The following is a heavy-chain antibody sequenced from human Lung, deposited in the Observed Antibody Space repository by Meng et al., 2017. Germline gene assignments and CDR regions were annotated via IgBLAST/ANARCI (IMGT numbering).Heavy chain of an antibody. CDR1: GFTFDDYG. J-gene: IGHJ6*02. Sequence: GGSLRLSCAASGFTFDDYGMTWVRQVPGKGLEWVSGINWSGSSTGYADSVKGRFTISRDNAKNSLHLQMNTLRAEDTALYYCARVGASTTVTREAFYYYGLDVWGQGTTVTVSS. CDR2: INWSGSST. CDR3: ARVGASTTVTREAFYYYGLDV. V-gene: IGHV3-20*04. D-gene: IGHD4-17*01.